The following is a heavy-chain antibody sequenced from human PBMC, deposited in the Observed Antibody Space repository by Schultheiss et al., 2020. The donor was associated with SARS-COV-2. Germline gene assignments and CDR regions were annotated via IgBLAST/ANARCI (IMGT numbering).Heavy chain of an antibody. D-gene: IGHD2-8*01. J-gene: IGHJ4*02. Sequence: SETLSLTCTVSGGSISSGGYYWSWIRQPPVKGLEWIGEINHSGSTNYNPSLKSRVTISVDTSKNQFSLKLSSVTAADTAVYYCARRGVVLMVYAIRRIPHFDYWGQGTLVTVSS. CDR3: ARRGVVLMVYAIRRIPHFDY. V-gene: IGHV4-39*07. CDR2: INHSGST. CDR1: GGSISSGGYY.